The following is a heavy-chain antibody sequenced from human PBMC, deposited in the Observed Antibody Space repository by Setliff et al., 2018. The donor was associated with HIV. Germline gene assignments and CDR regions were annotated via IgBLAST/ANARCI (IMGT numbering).Heavy chain of an antibody. CDR2: IKEDGSEE. J-gene: IGHJ4*02. CDR1: GFTVRIKY. Sequence: GGSLRLSCAASGFTVRIKYMSWVRQAPGKGLEWVANIKEDGSEEYYVDSVKGRFTISRDNAKNSLYLQMNSLRAEDTAVYYCARVHLLVTPDYWGQGTLVTVSS. V-gene: IGHV3-7*01. CDR3: ARVHLLVTPDY. D-gene: IGHD2-21*02.